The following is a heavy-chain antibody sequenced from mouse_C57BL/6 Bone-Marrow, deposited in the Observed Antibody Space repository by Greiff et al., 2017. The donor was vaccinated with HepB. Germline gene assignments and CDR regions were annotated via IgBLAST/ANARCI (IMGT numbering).Heavy chain of an antibody. CDR3: ARRPYYYGTWYFDY. CDR1: GYTFTSYG. J-gene: IGHJ2*01. V-gene: IGHV1-81*01. D-gene: IGHD1-1*01. CDR2: IYPRSGNT. Sequence: VQLVESGAELARPGASVKLSCKASGYTFTSYGISWVKQRTGQGLEWIGEIYPRSGNTYYNEKFKGKATLTADKSSSTAYMELRSLTSEDSAVYFCARRPYYYGTWYFDYWGQGTTLTVSS.